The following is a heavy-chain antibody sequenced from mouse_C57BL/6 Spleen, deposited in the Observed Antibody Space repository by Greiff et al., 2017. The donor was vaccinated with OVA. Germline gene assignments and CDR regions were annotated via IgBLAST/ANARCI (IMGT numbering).Heavy chain of an antibody. J-gene: IGHJ2*01. D-gene: IGHD3-2*02. CDR3: ARDSSGHYFDY. CDR1: GYTFTSYW. CDR2: IDPSDSYT. Sequence: QVQLQQPGAELVRPGTSVKLSCKASGYTFTSYWMHWVKQRPGQGLEWIGVIDPSDSYTNYNQKFKGKATLTVDTSSSTAYMKRSSQTSENSTVYYGARDSSGHYFDYWGQGTTLTVSS. V-gene: IGHV1-59*01.